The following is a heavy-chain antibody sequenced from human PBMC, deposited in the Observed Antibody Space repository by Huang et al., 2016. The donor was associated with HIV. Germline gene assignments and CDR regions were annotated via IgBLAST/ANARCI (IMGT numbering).Heavy chain of an antibody. CDR2: IIHILGTT. J-gene: IGHJ6*04. CDR3: ATDFIRMTAHYFAAIDV. D-gene: IGHD3-10*01. Sequence: QVQLVQSGAEVKKPGSSVKVSCKASGDTFSSYAISWVRQAPGQGLEWIGGIIHILGTTNYAQNLEGRVTITACESRHADYMELSSLSSGDTAEYYWATDFIRMTAHYFAAIDVWGKGTTVTVSS. V-gene: IGHV1-69*13. CDR1: GDTFSSYA.